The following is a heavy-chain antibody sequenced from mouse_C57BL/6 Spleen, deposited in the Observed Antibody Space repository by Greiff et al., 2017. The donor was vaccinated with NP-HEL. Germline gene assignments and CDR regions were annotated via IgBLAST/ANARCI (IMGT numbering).Heavy chain of an antibody. CDR3: ARALTGRYFDY. CDR1: GYTFTSYG. CDR2: IYPRSGNT. J-gene: IGHJ2*01. D-gene: IGHD4-1*01. Sequence: QVQLKESGAELARPGASVKLSCKASGYTFTSYGISWVKQRTGQGLEWIGEIYPRSGNTYYNEKFKGKATLTADKSSSTAYMELRSLTSEDSAVYFCARALTGRYFDYWGQGTTLTVSS. V-gene: IGHV1-81*01.